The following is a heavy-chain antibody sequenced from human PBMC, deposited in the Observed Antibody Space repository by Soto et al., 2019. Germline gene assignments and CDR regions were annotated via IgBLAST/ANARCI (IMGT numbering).Heavy chain of an antibody. CDR3: AREQYEFGDLYYVDY. V-gene: IGHV1-18*04. Sequence: QVQLVQSGGEVKRPGASVTVSCKASGYDFERFPISWVRQARGQGIEWMGLISPYSGSRYYAEKFQGRVTMTTDTATRTAYMELRSLTSDDTAVYFCAREQYEFGDLYYVDYWGQGTLVTVSS. D-gene: IGHD4-17*01. J-gene: IGHJ4*02. CDR1: GYDFERFP. CDR2: ISPYSGSR.